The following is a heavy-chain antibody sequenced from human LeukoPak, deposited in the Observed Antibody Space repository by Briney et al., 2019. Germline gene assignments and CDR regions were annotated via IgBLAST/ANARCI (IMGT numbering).Heavy chain of an antibody. Sequence: SETLSLTCTVSGASISSCYWSWIRQPPRQGLEWIGYVHHSGTTNYNPSLESRVTISLDTSKNQFSLNLSSVTAADTDVYFCARRDINWLRSPGTFYYADYWHRATLVTVSS. V-gene: IGHV4-59*01. D-gene: IGHD5-12*01. CDR2: VHHSGTT. CDR3: ARRDINWLRSPGTFYYADY. J-gene: IGHJ4*02. CDR1: GASISSCY.